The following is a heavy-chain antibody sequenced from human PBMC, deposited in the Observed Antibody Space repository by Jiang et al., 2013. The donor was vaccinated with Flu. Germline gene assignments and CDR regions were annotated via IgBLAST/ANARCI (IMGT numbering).Heavy chain of an antibody. CDR3: ARVTARSGGSRNSWFDP. CDR2: INPNSGGT. J-gene: IGHJ5*02. CDR1: GYTFTGYY. Sequence: SVKVSCKASGYTFTGYYMHWVRQAPGQGLEWMGWINPNSGGTNYAQKFQGRVTMTRDTSISTAYMELSRLRSDDTAVYYCARVTARSGGSRNSWFDPWGQGTLVTVSS. D-gene: IGHD2-15*01. V-gene: IGHV1-2*02.